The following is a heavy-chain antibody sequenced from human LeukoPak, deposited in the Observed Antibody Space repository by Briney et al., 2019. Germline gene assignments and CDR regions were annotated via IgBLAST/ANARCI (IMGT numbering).Heavy chain of an antibody. V-gene: IGHV1-18*01. D-gene: IGHD3-9*01. Sequence: ASVKVSCKASGYTFTSYGISWVRQAPGQGLEWMGWISAYNGNTNYAEKLQGRVTMTTDTSTSTAYMELRSLRSDDTAVYYCARDLGILTGYDFDYWGQGTLVTVSS. CDR1: GYTFTSYG. CDR2: ISAYNGNT. CDR3: ARDLGILTGYDFDY. J-gene: IGHJ4*02.